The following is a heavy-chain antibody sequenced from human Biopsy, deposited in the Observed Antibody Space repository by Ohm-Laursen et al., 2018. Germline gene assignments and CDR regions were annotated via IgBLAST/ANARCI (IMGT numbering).Heavy chain of an antibody. J-gene: IGHJ6*02. D-gene: IGHD7-27*01. CDR1: GFSFDNYV. CDR2: ISWNSDSI. V-gene: IGHV3-9*01. Sequence: SSLRLSCTASGFSFDNYVMHWVRQAPGKGLEWVSGISWNSDSIGYAGSVKGRFTISRDSAKNTVYLQMDNLRVEDTAKYYCARDGTFTISLAGGVDVWGQGTTVTVSS. CDR3: ARDGTFTISLAGGVDV.